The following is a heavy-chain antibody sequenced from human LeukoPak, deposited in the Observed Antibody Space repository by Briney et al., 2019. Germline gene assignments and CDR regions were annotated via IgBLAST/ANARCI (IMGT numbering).Heavy chain of an antibody. CDR3: ARAVSPYSSGWYVCGAFDI. J-gene: IGHJ3*02. V-gene: IGHV1-2*02. CDR1: GYTFTGYY. D-gene: IGHD6-19*01. CDR2: INPNSGGT. Sequence: ASVKVSCKASGYTFTGYYMHWVRQAPGQGLEWMGWINPNSGGTNYAQKFQGRVTMTRDTSISTAYMELSRLRSDDTAVYYCARAVSPYSSGWYVCGAFDIWGQGTMVTVSS.